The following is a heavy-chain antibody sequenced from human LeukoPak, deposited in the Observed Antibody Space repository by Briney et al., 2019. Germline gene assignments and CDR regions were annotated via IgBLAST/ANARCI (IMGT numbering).Heavy chain of an antibody. Sequence: GGSLRLSCAASGFTFSSYAMSWVRQAPGKGLEWLSYITSSSNINYADSVKGRFTISRDNAKNSLYLQMNSLRDEDTAVYYCARSANPGVHEFDPWGQGTLVTVSS. CDR1: GFTFSSYA. CDR3: ARSANPGVHEFDP. J-gene: IGHJ5*02. D-gene: IGHD6-6*01. CDR2: ITSSSNI. V-gene: IGHV3-48*02.